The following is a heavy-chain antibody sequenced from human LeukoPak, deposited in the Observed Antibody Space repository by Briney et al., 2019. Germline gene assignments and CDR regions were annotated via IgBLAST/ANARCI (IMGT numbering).Heavy chain of an antibody. V-gene: IGHV3-23*01. J-gene: IGHJ4*02. CDR3: AKHFGSGDYYNFFDD. CDR2: ISCAGGST. D-gene: IGHD3-10*01. Sequence: GGSLRLSCAASGFTFSSYAMSWVRQAPGKGLEWVSSISCAGGSTYYADSVKGRFTISRDNSKNTLFLQMNSLRAEDTALYYCAKHFGSGDYYNFFDDWGQGTLVSVSS. CDR1: GFTFSSYA.